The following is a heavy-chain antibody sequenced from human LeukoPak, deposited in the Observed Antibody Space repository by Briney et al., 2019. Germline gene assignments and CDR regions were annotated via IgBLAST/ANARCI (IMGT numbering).Heavy chain of an antibody. CDR1: GFIFSDSG. Sequence: GGSLRLSCAASGFIFSDSGMHWVRQAPGKGLEWVAIISFDGSRRFYADSVRGRFTVSRDNSKNTLFLQMDSLSADDTGVYYCAKEGTDYGDYPYFFDYWGQGTLVTVSS. D-gene: IGHD4-17*01. V-gene: IGHV3-30*18. CDR3: AKEGTDYGDYPYFFDY. J-gene: IGHJ4*02. CDR2: ISFDGSRR.